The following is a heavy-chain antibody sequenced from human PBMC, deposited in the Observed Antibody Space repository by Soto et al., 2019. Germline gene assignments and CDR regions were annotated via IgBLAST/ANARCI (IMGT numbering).Heavy chain of an antibody. V-gene: IGHV1-69*01. D-gene: IGHD3-3*01. CDR3: AGGGRVLRFLEWFYGMDV. CDR2: IIPIFGTA. J-gene: IGHJ6*02. CDR1: GGTFSSYA. Sequence: QVQLVQSGAEVKKPGSSVKVSCKASGGTFSSYAISWVRQAPGQGLEWMGGIIPIFGTANYAQKFQGRVTITADESTSTAYMELSRLRSEDTAVYYCAGGGRVLRFLEWFYGMDVWGQGTTVTVSS.